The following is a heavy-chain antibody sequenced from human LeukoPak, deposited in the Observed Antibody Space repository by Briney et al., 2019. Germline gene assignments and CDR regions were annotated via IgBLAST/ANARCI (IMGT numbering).Heavy chain of an antibody. V-gene: IGHV4-59*01. Sequence: SETLSLTCTVSGGSISSYYWSWIRQPPGKGLEWIGYIYYSGSTNYNPSLKSRVTISVDTSKNQFSLKLSSVTAADTAVYYCARDSADDSSGYRWFDPWGQGTLVTVSS. CDR3: ARDSADDSSGYRWFDP. D-gene: IGHD3-22*01. J-gene: IGHJ5*02. CDR1: GGSISSYY. CDR2: IYYSGST.